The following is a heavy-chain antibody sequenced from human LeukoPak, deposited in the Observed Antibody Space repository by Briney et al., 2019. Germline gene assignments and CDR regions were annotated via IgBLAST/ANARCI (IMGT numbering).Heavy chain of an antibody. Sequence: SETLSLTCTVSGGSISSGGYYWSWIRQHPGKGLEWIGYIYYSGSTYYNPSLKSRVTISVDTSKNQFSLKLSSVTAADTAVYYCARDQGGYYDSSGYYLDYWGQGTLVTVSS. CDR2: IYYSGST. J-gene: IGHJ4*02. CDR1: GGSISSGGYY. D-gene: IGHD3-22*01. V-gene: IGHV4-31*03. CDR3: ARDQGGYYDSSGYYLDY.